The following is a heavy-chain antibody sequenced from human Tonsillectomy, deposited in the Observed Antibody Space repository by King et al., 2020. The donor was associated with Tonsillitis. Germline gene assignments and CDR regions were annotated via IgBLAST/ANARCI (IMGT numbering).Heavy chain of an antibody. D-gene: IGHD2-15*01. Sequence: QLVQSGAEVKKPGASVKVSCKASGYTFTSYYMHWVRQAPGQGLEWMGIINPNGGSTTYAQRFQGRVTMTRDTSTSTVYMELSSLRYEDTAVYYCARDWICSGGSCYPYFDYWGQGTLVTVSS. J-gene: IGHJ4*02. CDR3: ARDWICSGGSCYPYFDY. CDR2: INPNGGST. CDR1: GYTFTSYY. V-gene: IGHV1-46*01.